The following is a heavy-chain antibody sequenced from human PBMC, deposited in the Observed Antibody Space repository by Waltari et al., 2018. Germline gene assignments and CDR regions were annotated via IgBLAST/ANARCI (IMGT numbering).Heavy chain of an antibody. CDR1: GFTFNSVS. D-gene: IGHD3-22*01. J-gene: IGHJ4*02. Sequence: EVQLVESGGGLVKPGGSLKLSCEASGFTFNSVSMTWVRQAPGKGLEWLSTIASGSDYIFYAVSVRGRFTISRDNARSTVNLRMNSLRTEDTAVYYCVKGGYIISDYWGQGIQVIVSS. V-gene: IGHV3-21*02. CDR3: VKGGYIISDY. CDR2: IASGSDYI.